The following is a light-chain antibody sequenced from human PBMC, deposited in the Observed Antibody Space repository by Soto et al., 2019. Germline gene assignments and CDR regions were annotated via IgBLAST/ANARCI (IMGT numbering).Light chain of an antibody. CDR3: QQYKSYST. V-gene: IGKV1-5*03. CDR1: QTISSW. CDR2: KAS. J-gene: IGKJ1*01. Sequence: DXEMTQSPSTLSGSVGDRVTITCRASQTISSWLAWYQQKPGKAPXXLIYKASTLKSEVPSRFSGTGSETEFTLTISSLQPDDFATYYCQQYKSYSTFGQGTKVDI.